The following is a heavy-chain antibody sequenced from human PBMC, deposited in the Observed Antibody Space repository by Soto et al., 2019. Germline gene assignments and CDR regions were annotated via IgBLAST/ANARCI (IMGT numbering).Heavy chain of an antibody. V-gene: IGHV3-30*18. Sequence: GGSLRLSCAASGFTFGTYGMHWVRQAPGKGLEWVAIISYDGSNKYYADSVKGRFTISRDKSKSTLYLQMNSLRAEDTAVYHCAKDRLANPPYYYYYYGMDVWGQGTTVTVSS. CDR2: ISYDGSNK. CDR1: GFTFGTYG. J-gene: IGHJ6*02. D-gene: IGHD6-25*01. CDR3: AKDRLANPPYYYYYYGMDV.